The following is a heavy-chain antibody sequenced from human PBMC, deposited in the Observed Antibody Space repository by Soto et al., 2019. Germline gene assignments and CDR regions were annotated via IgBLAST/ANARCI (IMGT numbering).Heavy chain of an antibody. Sequence: EVQLLDSGGGLVQPGESLRLSCAASGFIFSRYAMTWVRQAPGKGLEWVSTISNSGDGTYYADSVKGRFTISRDNSKNTLFLQMNSLRAEDTAVYYCANGYNMDVWGQGTTVTVSS. D-gene: IGHD5-18*01. J-gene: IGHJ6*02. V-gene: IGHV3-23*01. CDR2: ISNSGDGT. CDR3: ANGYNMDV. CDR1: GFIFSRYA.